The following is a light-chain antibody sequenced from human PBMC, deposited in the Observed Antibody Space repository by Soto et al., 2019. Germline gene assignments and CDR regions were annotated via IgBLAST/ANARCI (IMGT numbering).Light chain of an antibody. CDR1: QSISIY. CDR3: QQSYSTPT. V-gene: IGKV1-39*01. Sequence: DIQMTQSPSSLSASVVDRVTITCRASQSISIYLNWYQQKPGKAPILLVYAGSSLQGGVPSRFGGSGSGTDFTLTITSLQPEDFATYYCQQSYSTPTFGGGTKVDIK. CDR2: AGS. J-gene: IGKJ4*01.